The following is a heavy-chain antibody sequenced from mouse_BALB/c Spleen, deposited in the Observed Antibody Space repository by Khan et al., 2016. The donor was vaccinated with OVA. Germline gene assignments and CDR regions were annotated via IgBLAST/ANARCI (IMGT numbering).Heavy chain of an antibody. D-gene: IGHD1-1*01. J-gene: IGHJ3*01. CDR2: IYPYNGGT. V-gene: IGHV1S29*02. CDR1: GYTFTDYN. Sequence: VQLQQSGPELVKPGASVKISCKASGYTFTDYNMHWVKQSHGKSLEWIGYIYPYNGGTGYDQKFKNKATLTVDNSSSTAYMELRSLTSEDSAVYCCARGDYGSSYWFAYWGQGTLFTVSA. CDR3: ARGDYGSSYWFAY.